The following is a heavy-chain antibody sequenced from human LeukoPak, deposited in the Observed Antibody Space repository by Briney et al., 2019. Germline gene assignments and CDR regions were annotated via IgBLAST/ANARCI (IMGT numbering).Heavy chain of an antibody. D-gene: IGHD3-16*02. CDR3: ARVGGYDYVWGSYREFDY. CDR1: GFIFTSYG. CDR2: IRYDGSNK. V-gene: IGHV3-30*02. J-gene: IGHJ4*02. Sequence: PGGSLRLSCAASGFIFTSYGMHWVRQAPGKGLEWVAFIRYDGSNKYYADSVKGRFTISRDDSKNTLYLQMNSLRAEDTAVYYCARVGGYDYVWGSYREFDYWGQGTLVTVSS.